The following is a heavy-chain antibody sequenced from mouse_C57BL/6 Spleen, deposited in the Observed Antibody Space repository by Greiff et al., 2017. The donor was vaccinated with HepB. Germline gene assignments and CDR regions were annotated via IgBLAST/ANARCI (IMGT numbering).Heavy chain of an antibody. J-gene: IGHJ4*01. CDR2: INPSSGYT. V-gene: IGHV1-7*01. CDR3: ARTRITTVVATGDYAMDY. D-gene: IGHD1-1*01. Sequence: QVQLQQSGAELAKPGASVKLSCKASGYTFTSYWMHWVKQRPGQGLEWIGYINPSSGYTKYNQKFKDKATLTADKSSSTAYMQLSSLTYEDSAVYYCARTRITTVVATGDYAMDYWGQGTSVTVSS. CDR1: GYTFTSYW.